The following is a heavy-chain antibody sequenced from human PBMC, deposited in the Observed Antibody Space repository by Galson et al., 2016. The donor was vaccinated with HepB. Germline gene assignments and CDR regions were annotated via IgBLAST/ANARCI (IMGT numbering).Heavy chain of an antibody. D-gene: IGHD3-22*01. V-gene: IGHV3-23*01. CDR2: ITGSGGWI. CDR1: GFTFSSYA. J-gene: IGHJ6*03. CDR3: AKAGYYEPYYYYYMDV. Sequence: SLRLSCAASGFTFSSYAMSWVRQAPGKGLEWVSTITGSGGWIKYADSVKGRLITSRDNSKNTLYLQLNSLRAEDTAVYYCAKAGYYEPYYYYYMDVWGKGTPVTVSS.